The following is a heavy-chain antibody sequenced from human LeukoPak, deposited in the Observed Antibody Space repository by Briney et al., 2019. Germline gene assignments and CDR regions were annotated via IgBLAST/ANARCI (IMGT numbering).Heavy chain of an antibody. Sequence: SETLSLTSTVSGGSINGDFWSWIRQPPGKRLEWIGYISYTGSTNYSPSLKSRVTISLDTSKNQFSLKLSSVTAADTAVYYCARAYTSGWYRFGPWGQGTLVTVSS. J-gene: IGHJ5*02. CDR2: ISYTGST. V-gene: IGHV4-59*01. D-gene: IGHD6-19*01. CDR1: GGSINGDF. CDR3: ARAYTSGWYRFGP.